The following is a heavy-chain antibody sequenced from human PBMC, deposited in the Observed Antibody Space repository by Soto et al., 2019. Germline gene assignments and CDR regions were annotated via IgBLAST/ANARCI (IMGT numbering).Heavy chain of an antibody. Sequence: GGSLILSCTASGFTFIGYAMSWVRQAPGKGLEWVSGISGSGDDTYYADSVKGRFTISRDNYKNTLYLQMNTLRAEDTAVYYCAQEEAASFDYWGQGTLVTVSS. V-gene: IGHV3-23*01. CDR1: GFTFIGYA. CDR3: AQEEAASFDY. D-gene: IGHD2-15*01. CDR2: ISGSGDDT. J-gene: IGHJ4*02.